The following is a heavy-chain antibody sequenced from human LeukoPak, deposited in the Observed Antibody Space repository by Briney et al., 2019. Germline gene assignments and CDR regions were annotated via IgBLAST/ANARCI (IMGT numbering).Heavy chain of an antibody. D-gene: IGHD6-19*01. CDR1: GFTVSSNY. J-gene: IGHJ6*03. V-gene: IGHV3-66*01. CDR2: IYSGGST. Sequence: SGGSLRLSCAASGFTVSSNYMSWVRQAPGKGLEWVSVIYSGGSTYYADSVKGRFTISRDNSKNTLYLQMNSLRAEDTAVYYCARVYQERIAVAPYYYYYMDVWGKGTTVTISS. CDR3: ARVYQERIAVAPYYYYYMDV.